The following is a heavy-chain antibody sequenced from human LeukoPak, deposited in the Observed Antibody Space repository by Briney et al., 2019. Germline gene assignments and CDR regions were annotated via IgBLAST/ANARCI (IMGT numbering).Heavy chain of an antibody. V-gene: IGHV4-31*03. CDR1: GGSISSGGYY. J-gene: IGHJ4*02. CDR2: IYYSGST. Sequence: SQTLSLTCTVSGGSISSGGYYWSWIRQHPGKGLERIGYIYYSGSTYYNPSLKSRVTISVDTSKNQFSLKLSSVTAADTAVYYCAARYYDSSGYRPDFDYWGQGTLVTVSS. CDR3: AARYYDSSGYRPDFDY. D-gene: IGHD3-22*01.